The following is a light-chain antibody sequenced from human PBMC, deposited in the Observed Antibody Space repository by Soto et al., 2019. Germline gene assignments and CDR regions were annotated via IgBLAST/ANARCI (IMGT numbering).Light chain of an antibody. Sequence: EIVLTQSPATLSLSPGEGATLSCRASQTVSSYLAWYQQKPGQAPRLLIYDVSKMAPGIPARFSGSGSGTDFTLAISSLEPEDFAVYYCQQRVNWPLTFGGGTKVEIK. V-gene: IGKV3-11*01. CDR3: QQRVNWPLT. CDR2: DVS. CDR1: QTVSSY. J-gene: IGKJ4*01.